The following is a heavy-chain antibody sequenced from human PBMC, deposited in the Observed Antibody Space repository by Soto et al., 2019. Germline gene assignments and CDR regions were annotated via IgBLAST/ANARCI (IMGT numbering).Heavy chain of an antibody. CDR3: AKESGSTSRIYYYGMGA. J-gene: IGHJ6*02. CDR1: GFTFSSYA. V-gene: IGHV3-23*01. CDR2: ISGSGGST. D-gene: IGHD2-2*01. Sequence: LSLSCAASGFTFSSYAMSWVRQAPVKGLEWVSAISGSGGSTYYADSVKGRFTISRDNSKNTLYLQMNSLRAEDTAVYYCAKESGSTSRIYYYGMGAWGQGTTVTVSS.